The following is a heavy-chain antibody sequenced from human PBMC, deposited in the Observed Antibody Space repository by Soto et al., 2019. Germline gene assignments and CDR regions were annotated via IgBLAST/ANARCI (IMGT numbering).Heavy chain of an antibody. J-gene: IGHJ4*02. V-gene: IGHV4-34*01. D-gene: IGHD3-3*01. CDR2: INHSGST. CDR3: ARGVRDFWSGYYPYYFDY. CDR1: GGSFSGYY. Sequence: SETLSLTCAVYGGSFSGYYWSWIRQPPGKGLEWIGEINHSGSTNYNPSLKSRVTISVDTSKNQFSLKLSSVTAADTAVYYCARGVRDFWSGYYPYYFDYWGQGTLVTVS.